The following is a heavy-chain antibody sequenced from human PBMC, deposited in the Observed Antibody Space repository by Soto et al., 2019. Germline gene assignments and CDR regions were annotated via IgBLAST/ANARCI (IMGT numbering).Heavy chain of an antibody. CDR3: TTARAVKNCNGGSCSGTRVDY. Sequence: GGSLRLSCAASGFTFSNAWMSWVRQAPGKGLEWVGRIKSKTDGGTTDYAAPVKGRFTISRDDSKNTLYLQMNSLKTEDTAVYYCTTARAVKNCNGGSCSGTRVDYWGQGTLVTVSS. D-gene: IGHD2-15*01. CDR2: IKSKTDGGTT. CDR1: GFTFSNAW. V-gene: IGHV3-15*01. J-gene: IGHJ4*02.